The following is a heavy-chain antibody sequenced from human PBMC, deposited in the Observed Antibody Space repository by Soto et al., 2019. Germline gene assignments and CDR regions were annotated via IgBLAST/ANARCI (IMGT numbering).Heavy chain of an antibody. V-gene: IGHV3-64*01. CDR2: ISSNGGST. J-gene: IGHJ6*03. Sequence: PGGSLRLSCAASGFTFSTYAMSWVRQAPGKGLEYVSAISSNGGSTYYANSVKGRFTISRDNSKNTLYLQMGSLRAEDMAVYYCARAVGYSSSWYEDYYYYMNVWGKGTTVTVSS. CDR1: GFTFSTYA. CDR3: ARAVGYSSSWYEDYYYYMNV. D-gene: IGHD6-13*01.